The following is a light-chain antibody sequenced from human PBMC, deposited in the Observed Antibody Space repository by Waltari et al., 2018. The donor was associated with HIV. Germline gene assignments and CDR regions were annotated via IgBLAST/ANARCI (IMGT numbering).Light chain of an antibody. J-gene: IGLJ3*02. CDR2: GNR. CDR1: SSNIGAGYD. CDR3: QSYDSSLSGSWV. Sequence: QSVLTQPPSVSGAPGQRVTISCTGSSSNIGAGYDVHWYQQLPGTAPKLLIYGNRNRPPGAPDRVSGSKSGTSASLAITGLQAEDEADYYCQSYDSSLSGSWVFGGGTKLTVL. V-gene: IGLV1-40*01.